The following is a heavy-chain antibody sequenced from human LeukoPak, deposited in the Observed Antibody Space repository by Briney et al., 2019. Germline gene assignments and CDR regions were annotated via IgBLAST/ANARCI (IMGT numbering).Heavy chain of an antibody. J-gene: IGHJ4*02. D-gene: IGHD5-18*01. V-gene: IGHV3-7*01. CDR2: IKQDGSEK. Sequence: PGGSLRLSCAASGFMFSSYWMSWVRQAPGKGLEWVANIKQDGSEKYYVDSVKGRFTISRDNAKNSLYLQMNSLRAEDTAVYYCARDRGGYSYGGDWGQGTLVTVSS. CDR3: ARDRGGYSYGGD. CDR1: GFMFSSYW.